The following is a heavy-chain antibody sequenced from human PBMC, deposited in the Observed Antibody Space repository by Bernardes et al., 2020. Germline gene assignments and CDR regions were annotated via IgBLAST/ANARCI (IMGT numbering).Heavy chain of an antibody. D-gene: IGHD2-8*02. CDR2: FHYTSGT. Sequence: SEPLSLTCTISGGSITTHALSWIRQPPGKGLEWIGYFHYTSGTNYNPSLKSRVTISLDTSRNQFSLRLNSVTAADTAVYYCAGADSGAYRHWFDPWCQGSLVTVSS. CDR3: AGADSGAYRHWFDP. CDR1: GGSITTHA. J-gene: IGHJ5*02. V-gene: IGHV4-59*11.